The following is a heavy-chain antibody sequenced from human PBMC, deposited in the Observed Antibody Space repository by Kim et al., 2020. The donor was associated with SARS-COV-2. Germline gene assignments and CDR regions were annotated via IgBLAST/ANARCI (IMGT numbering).Heavy chain of an antibody. Sequence: SETLSLTCAVYGGSFSGYYWSWIRQPPGKGLEWIGEINHSGSTNYNPSLKSRVTISVDTSKNQFSLKLSSVTAADTAVYYCARGPSVVVVPAAISRRRNWFDPWGQGTLVTVSS. J-gene: IGHJ5*02. CDR1: GGSFSGYY. D-gene: IGHD2-2*01. CDR2: INHSGST. V-gene: IGHV4-34*01. CDR3: ARGPSVVVVPAAISRRRNWFDP.